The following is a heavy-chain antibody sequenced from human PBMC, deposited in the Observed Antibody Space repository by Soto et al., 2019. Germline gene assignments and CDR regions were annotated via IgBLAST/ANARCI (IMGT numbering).Heavy chain of an antibody. V-gene: IGHV4-31*03. CDR1: GGSISSGGYY. CDR3: ARALTTVTMVDP. D-gene: IGHD4-17*01. Sequence: QVQLQESGPGLVKPSQTLSLTCTVSGGSISSGGYYWSWTCQHPGKCLEWIGYIYYSGSSHYNPSLNSRVTISVDTSKHQFSLKLRSVTAADTAVYYCARALTTVTMVDPWGQGTLVTVSS. CDR2: IYYSGSS. J-gene: IGHJ5*02.